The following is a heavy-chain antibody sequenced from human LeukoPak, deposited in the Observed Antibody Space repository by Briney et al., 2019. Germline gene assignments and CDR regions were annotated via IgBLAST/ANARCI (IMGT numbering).Heavy chain of an antibody. CDR2: IIPIFGTA. CDR1: GGTFSSYA. D-gene: IGHD2-15*01. J-gene: IGHJ3*02. Sequence: SVKVSCKASGGTFSSYAISWVRQAPGQGLEWMGGIIPIFGTANYAQKFQGRVTMTRDTSISTAYMELSRLRSDDTAVYYCARTPRRGAFDIWGQGTMVTVSS. V-gene: IGHV1-69*05. CDR3: ARTPRRGAFDI.